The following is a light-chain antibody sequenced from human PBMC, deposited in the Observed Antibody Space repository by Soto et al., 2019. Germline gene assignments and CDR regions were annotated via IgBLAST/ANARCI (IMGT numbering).Light chain of an antibody. CDR1: QSVNSN. V-gene: IGKV3D-15*01. CDR2: DAS. Sequence: EIVMTQSPATLSVSPGERATLSCRASQSVNSNLAWYQQKPGQAPRLLRYDASTGATGIAARFSGSGSGTEFTLTISGLQSEDSAVYYCQQYNYWPRTFGQGTKLEI. CDR3: QQYNYWPRT. J-gene: IGKJ2*01.